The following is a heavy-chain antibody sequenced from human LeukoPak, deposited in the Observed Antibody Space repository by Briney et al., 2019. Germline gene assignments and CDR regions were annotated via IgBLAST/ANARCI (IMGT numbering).Heavy chain of an antibody. CDR1: GYTFTSYG. CDR2: ISAYNGNT. V-gene: IGHV1-18*01. Sequence: ASVKVSCKASGYTFTSYGISWVRQAPGQGLEWMGWISAYNGNTNYAQKLQGRVTMTTETSTSTAYMELRSLRSDDPAVYYWAREGDFSYYDSSGYYYWGQGTLVTVSS. J-gene: IGHJ4*02. D-gene: IGHD3-22*01. CDR3: AREGDFSYYDSSGYYY.